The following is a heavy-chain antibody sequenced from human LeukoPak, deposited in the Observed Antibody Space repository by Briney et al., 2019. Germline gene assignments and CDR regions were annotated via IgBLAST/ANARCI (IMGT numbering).Heavy chain of an antibody. Sequence: GGSLRLSCAASGFTFSSYSMNWVRQAPGKGLECVSSISSSSSYIYYADSVKGRFTISRDNAKNSLYLQMNSLRAEDTAVYYCARVQLRLDTAMVYDYWGQGTLVTVSS. J-gene: IGHJ4*02. V-gene: IGHV3-21*01. CDR1: GFTFSSYS. CDR2: ISSSSSYI. CDR3: ARVQLRLDTAMVYDY. D-gene: IGHD5-18*01.